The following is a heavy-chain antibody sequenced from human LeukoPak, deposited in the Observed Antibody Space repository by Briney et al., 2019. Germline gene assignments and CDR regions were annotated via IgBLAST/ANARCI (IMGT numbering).Heavy chain of an antibody. D-gene: IGHD3-10*01. CDR2: IHENGDAK. J-gene: IGHJ4*02. V-gene: IGHV3-7*01. Sequence: GGSLRLSCAASGFTFSSYGMHWVRQAPGKGLEWVANIHENGDAKYYVDSVKGRFTISRDNSMNSLFLHMSSLRAEDTAVYYCARLFVYGSGAEAFDYWGQGILVTVSS. CDR3: ARLFVYGSGAEAFDY. CDR1: GFTFSSYG.